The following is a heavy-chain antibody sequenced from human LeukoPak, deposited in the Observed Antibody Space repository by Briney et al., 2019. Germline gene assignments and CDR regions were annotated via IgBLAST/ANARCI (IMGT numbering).Heavy chain of an antibody. CDR3: ARTNVYYYDSSDYYPYFDY. CDR1: GYRFTSHG. CDR2: IRAYNGNT. J-gene: IGHJ4*02. D-gene: IGHD3-22*01. Sequence: ASVKVSCKASGYRFTSHGISWVRQAPGQGLEWMGWIRAYNGNTNYAQKLQGRVTMTTDTSTSTAYMELRSLRSDDTAVYYCARTNVYYYDSSDYYPYFDYWGQGTLVTVSS. V-gene: IGHV1-18*01.